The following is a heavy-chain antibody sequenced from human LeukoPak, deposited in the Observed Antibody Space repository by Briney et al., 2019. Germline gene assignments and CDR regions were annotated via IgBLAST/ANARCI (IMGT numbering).Heavy chain of an antibody. V-gene: IGHV1-24*01. CDR2: YDPDDAET. CDR1: GFTVSEFS. Sequence: ASAKVSCKVSGFTVSEFSIHWVRQAPGKGLEWMGGYDPDDAETVFARKFQGRVTMTEDTSTNTAYMELTSLISEDTAVYYCATGQTTPVLVDTLHFWGQGTLVTVSS. D-gene: IGHD4-17*01. J-gene: IGHJ4*02. CDR3: ATGQTTPVLVDTLHF.